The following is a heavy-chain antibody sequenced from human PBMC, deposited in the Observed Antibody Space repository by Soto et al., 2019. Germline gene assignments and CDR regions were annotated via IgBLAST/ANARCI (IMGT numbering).Heavy chain of an antibody. CDR3: AKVGMNYYDSSGSRSLDYQH. D-gene: IGHD3-22*01. CDR2: ISSSSSTI. CDR1: GFTFSSYS. V-gene: IGHV3-48*01. J-gene: IGHJ1*01. Sequence: PGGSLRLSCAASGFTFSSYSMNWVRQAPGKGLEWVSYISSSSSTIYYADSVKGRFTISRDNAKNTLYLQMNSLRAEDTAVYYCAKVGMNYYDSSGSRSLDYQHWGQGTLVTVSS.